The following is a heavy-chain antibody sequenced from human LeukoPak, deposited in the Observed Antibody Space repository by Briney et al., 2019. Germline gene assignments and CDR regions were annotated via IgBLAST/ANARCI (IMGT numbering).Heavy chain of an antibody. CDR3: AKGIYSSGWSYFDY. V-gene: IGHV3-23*01. CDR1: GFTFSSYW. J-gene: IGHJ4*01. D-gene: IGHD6-19*01. CDR2: LSGSGITT. Sequence: GGSLRLSCAASGFTFSSYWMNWVRQTPGKGLEWVSTLSGSGITTYYADSVKGRFTISRDSSKNTLYLQMNTLRAEDSALYYCAKGIYSSGWSYFDYWGHGTLVTVSS.